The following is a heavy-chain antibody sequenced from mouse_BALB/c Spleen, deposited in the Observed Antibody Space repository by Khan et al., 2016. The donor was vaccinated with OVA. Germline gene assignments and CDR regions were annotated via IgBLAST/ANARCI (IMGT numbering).Heavy chain of an antibody. Sequence: EVQLQQSGAELVKPGASVKLSCTASGFNIKDTYMHWVKQRPEQGLEWIGRIDPANGNTKYDPKFQDKATITADTSSNPAYLQLRSLTSEDTAVYYCARDYWDVFAYWCQGTLVTVAA. V-gene: IGHV14-3*02. CDR1: GFNIKDTY. J-gene: IGHJ3*01. D-gene: IGHD4-1*01. CDR3: ARDYWDVFAY. CDR2: IDPANGNT.